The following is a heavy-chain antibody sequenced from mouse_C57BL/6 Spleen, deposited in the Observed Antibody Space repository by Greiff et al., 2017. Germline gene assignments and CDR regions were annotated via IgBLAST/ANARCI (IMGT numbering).Heavy chain of an antibody. D-gene: IGHD3-3*01. J-gene: IGHJ4*01. CDR2: ISSGSSTI. V-gene: IGHV5-17*01. CDR1: GFTFSDYG. CDR3: ARRRDGGAMDY. Sequence: EVKLMESGGGLVKPGGSLKLSCAASGFTFSDYGMHWVRQAPEKGLEWVAYISSGSSTIYYADTVKGRFTISRDNAKNTLFLQMTSLRSEDTAMYYCARRRDGGAMDYWGQGTSVTVSS.